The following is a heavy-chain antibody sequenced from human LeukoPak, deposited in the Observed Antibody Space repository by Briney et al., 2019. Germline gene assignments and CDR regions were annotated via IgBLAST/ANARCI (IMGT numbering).Heavy chain of an antibody. Sequence: GGSLRLSCAPSGFTFSGSALRWGRQAPGKGLEWVGRIRSTANGYATAYAASVKGRFTISRDDSKNTAYLQMDSLKTEDTAVYYCTGNYYGSGSYADFDYWGQGTLITVSS. CDR3: TGNYYGSGSYADFDY. CDR1: GFTFSGSA. J-gene: IGHJ4*02. CDR2: IRSTANGYAT. V-gene: IGHV3-73*01. D-gene: IGHD3-10*01.